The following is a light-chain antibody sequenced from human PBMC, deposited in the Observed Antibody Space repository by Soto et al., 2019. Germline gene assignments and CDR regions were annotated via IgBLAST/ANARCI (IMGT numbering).Light chain of an antibody. Sequence: DIVMTQSPDSLAVSLGERATINCKSSQSVLYSSSNKNLLTWYQQKPGQPPKRLIYWASTREAGVPDRFSGGGSGTDFTLTISSLQAEDVAVYYCQQYYSTPITFGQGTRLEIK. V-gene: IGKV4-1*01. CDR2: WAS. J-gene: IGKJ5*01. CDR3: QQYYSTPIT. CDR1: QSVLYSSSNKNL.